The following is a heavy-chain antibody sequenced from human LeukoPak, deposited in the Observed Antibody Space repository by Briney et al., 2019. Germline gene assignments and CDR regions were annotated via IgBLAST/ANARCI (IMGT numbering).Heavy chain of an antibody. J-gene: IGHJ4*02. Sequence: GGSLRVSCAASGLTGSNNYMSLVGEAPGKGLEWVSVIYSGGSTYYADSVKGRFTISRDNSKNTLYLQMNSLRAEDTAVYYCASGSYPDYWGQGTLVTVSS. CDR2: IYSGGST. CDR3: ASGSYPDY. D-gene: IGHD1-26*01. CDR1: GLTGSNNY. V-gene: IGHV3-53*01.